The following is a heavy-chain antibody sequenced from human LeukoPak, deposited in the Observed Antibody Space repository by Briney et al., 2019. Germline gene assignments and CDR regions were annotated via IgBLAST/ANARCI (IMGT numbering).Heavy chain of an antibody. V-gene: IGHV3-21*01. CDR3: ARVATTVVTPGSDY. J-gene: IGHJ4*02. CDR1: GFTFSSYW. Sequence: GGSLRLSCAASGFTFSSYWMSWVRQAPGKGLEWVSSISSSSSYIYYADSVKGRFTISRDNAKNSLYLQMNSLRAEDTAVYYCARVATTVVTPGSDYWGQGTLVTVSS. D-gene: IGHD4-23*01. CDR2: ISSSSSYI.